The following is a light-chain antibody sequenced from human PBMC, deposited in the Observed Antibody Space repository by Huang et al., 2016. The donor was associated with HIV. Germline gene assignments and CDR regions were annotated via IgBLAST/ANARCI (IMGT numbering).Light chain of an antibody. Sequence: EIVMTQSPGTVSVSPGERATLSCRTSQSVNTNLAWFQQNHGQAPRLLVHGASTRAKGIPDRFSGVGSGTEFTLTIASLQSEDFALYYCHQYNNWPWTFGQGTKVEI. J-gene: IGKJ1*01. CDR1: QSVNTN. CDR2: GAS. V-gene: IGKV3-15*01. CDR3: HQYNNWPWT.